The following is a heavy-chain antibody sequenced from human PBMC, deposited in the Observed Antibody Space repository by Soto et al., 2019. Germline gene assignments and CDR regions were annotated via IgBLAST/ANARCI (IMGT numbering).Heavy chain of an antibody. CDR1: GFTFSSYA. V-gene: IGHV3-30-3*01. J-gene: IGHJ4*02. CDR2: ISSDGTNK. CDR3: ARVGWIQLSYGGYYFDY. D-gene: IGHD5-18*01. Sequence: QVQLVESGGGVVQPGRSLRLSCAASGFTFSSYAMHWVRQAPGKGLEWVAVISSDGTNKYYADSVKGRFTISRDNSKSTLYLQMNSLRAEDSAVYSCARVGWIQLSYGGYYFDYWGQGTLVTVSS.